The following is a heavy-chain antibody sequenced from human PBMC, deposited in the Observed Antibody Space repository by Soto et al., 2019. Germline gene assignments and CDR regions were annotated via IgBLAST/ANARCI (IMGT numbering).Heavy chain of an antibody. Sequence: GGSLRLSCAASGFTFSSYAMHWVRQAPGKGLEWVAVISYDGSNKYYADSVKGRFTISRDNSKNTLYLQMNSLRAEDTAVYYCASPLRYFDWLLPFGYWGQGTLVTVSS. V-gene: IGHV3-30-3*01. CDR3: ASPLRYFDWLLPFGY. CDR2: ISYDGSNK. J-gene: IGHJ4*02. D-gene: IGHD3-9*01. CDR1: GFTFSSYA.